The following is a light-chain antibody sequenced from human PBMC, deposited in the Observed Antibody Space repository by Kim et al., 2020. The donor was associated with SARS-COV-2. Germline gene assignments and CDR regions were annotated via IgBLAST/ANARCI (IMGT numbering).Light chain of an antibody. CDR3: QSYDSSLSGYV. J-gene: IGLJ1*01. Sequence: RGTISSTGSSSNIGAGYDVHWYQQLPETAPKLLIYGNSNRPSGVPDRFSGSKSGTSASLAITGLQAEDEADYYCQSYDSSLSGYVFGTGTKVTVL. V-gene: IGLV1-40*01. CDR2: GNS. CDR1: SSNIGAGYD.